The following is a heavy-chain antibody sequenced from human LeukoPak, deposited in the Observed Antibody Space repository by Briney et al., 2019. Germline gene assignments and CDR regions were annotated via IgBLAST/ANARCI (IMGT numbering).Heavy chain of an antibody. V-gene: IGHV3-33*06. CDR2: IWSDGTNQ. CDR3: AKDAQRGFDYSNSLQY. Sequence: PGGSLRLSCAASGFTFSHYAMHWVRQALGKGLEWVAVIWSDGTNQYYADSVKGRFTIYRDDFQKRVFLQMNSLRVEDTALYYCAKDAQRGFDYSNSLQYWGQGALVTVSS. CDR1: GFTFSHYA. J-gene: IGHJ4*02. D-gene: IGHD4-11*01.